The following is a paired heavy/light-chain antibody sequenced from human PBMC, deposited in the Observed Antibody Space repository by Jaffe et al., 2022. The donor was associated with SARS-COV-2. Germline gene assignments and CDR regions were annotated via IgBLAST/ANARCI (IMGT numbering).Light chain of an antibody. CDR2: RAS. Sequence: DIQMTQSPSTLPASVGDRVTITCRASQSVSDWVAWYQQKPGKAPKVLIYRASTLETGVPSRFSGSGSGTEFTLTISSLQPDDFATYYCQQYNSYSTFGQGTRLEIK. CDR1: QSVSDW. V-gene: IGKV1-5*03. CDR3: QQYNSYST. J-gene: IGKJ2*01.
Heavy chain of an antibody. CDR2: IYWDDGK. V-gene: IGHV2-5*02. CDR3: AHGSNIWVFDY. J-gene: IGHJ4*02. D-gene: IGHD7-27*01. Sequence: QITVKESGPTLVKPTQTLTLTCTFSGFSLTTDGVGVGWIRQPPGKALEWLGIIYWDDGKRYSPSLKSRLTITRDTAKNQVVLTMTDMDPIDTATYYCAHGSNIWVFDYWGQGTLVTVSS. CDR1: GFSLTTDGVG.